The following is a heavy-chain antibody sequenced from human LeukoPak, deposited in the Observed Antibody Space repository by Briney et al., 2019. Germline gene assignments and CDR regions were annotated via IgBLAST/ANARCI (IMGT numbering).Heavy chain of an antibody. CDR2: ISGSGGST. CDR3: AKDGCSSTSCDYHYYYIDV. D-gene: IGHD2-2*01. V-gene: IGHV3-23*01. Sequence: GGSLRLSCAASGFTFSSYAIRWVRQAPGKGLEWVSAISGSGGSTYYADSVKGRFTISRDNSKNTLYLQMNSLRAEDTAVYYCAKDGCSSTSCDYHYYYIDVWRKGTTVTVSS. J-gene: IGHJ6*03. CDR1: GFTFSSYA.